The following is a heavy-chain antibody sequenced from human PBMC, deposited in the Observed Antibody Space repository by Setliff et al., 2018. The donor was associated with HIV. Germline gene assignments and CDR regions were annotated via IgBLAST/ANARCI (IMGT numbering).Heavy chain of an antibody. V-gene: IGHV4-30-4*08. CDR1: GGSISSGDYY. J-gene: IGHJ4*02. CDR3: ARAAAGNTGPFDL. Sequence: PSETLSLTCTVSGGSISSGDYYWSWIRQPPGKGLEWIGNIYDSESTYYNPSLKSRVTISVDTSKNHFSLKLNSVTASDTAVYDCARAAAGNTGPFDLWGQGSPVTVSS. CDR2: IYDSEST. D-gene: IGHD4-17*01.